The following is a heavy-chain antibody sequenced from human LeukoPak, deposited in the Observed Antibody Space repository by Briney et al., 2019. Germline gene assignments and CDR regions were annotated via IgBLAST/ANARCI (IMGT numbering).Heavy chain of an antibody. J-gene: IGHJ5*02. Sequence: GGSLRLSCAASGFTFSSYGMHWVRQAPGKGLEWVAVISYDGSNKYYADSVKGRFTISRDNSKNTLYLQMNSLRAEDTAVYYCARDVSLRFDPWGQGTLVTVSS. CDR3: ARDVSLRFDP. V-gene: IGHV3-30*03. D-gene: IGHD2-8*01. CDR1: GFTFSSYG. CDR2: ISYDGSNK.